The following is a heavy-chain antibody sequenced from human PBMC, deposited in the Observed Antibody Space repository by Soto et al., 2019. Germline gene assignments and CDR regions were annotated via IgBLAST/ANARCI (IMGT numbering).Heavy chain of an antibody. J-gene: IGHJ3*02. D-gene: IGHD3-3*01. CDR2: ISAYNGNT. Sequence: QVQLVQSGAEVKKPGASVKVSCKASGYTFTSYGISWVRQAPGQGLEWMGWISAYNGNTNYAQKLQGRVTMTTDTSTSTAYMGHRSVRSDDTAVSYCASDRGPFAVGPDAFDIWGQGTMVTVSS. V-gene: IGHV1-18*01. CDR1: GYTFTSYG. CDR3: ASDRGPFAVGPDAFDI.